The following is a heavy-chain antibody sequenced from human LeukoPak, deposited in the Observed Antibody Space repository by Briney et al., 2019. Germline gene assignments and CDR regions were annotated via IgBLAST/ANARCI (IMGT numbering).Heavy chain of an antibody. D-gene: IGHD6-13*01. J-gene: IGHJ4*02. CDR1: GFSLSAYG. CDR2: IWYDGTSK. CDR3: ARSQSSSLIDY. V-gene: IGHV3-33*01. Sequence: AGGSLRLSCAASGFSLSAYGVHWVRQAPGKGLKWVAVIWYDGTSKDYADSVKGRFTFSRDNSKNTLYLQMNSLTVEDTAVYYCARSQSSSLIDYWGQGTLVTVSS.